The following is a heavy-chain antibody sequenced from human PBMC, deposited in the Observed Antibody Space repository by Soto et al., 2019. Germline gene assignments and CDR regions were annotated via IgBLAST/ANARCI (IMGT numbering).Heavy chain of an antibody. J-gene: IGHJ4*02. CDR2: ISANNGNT. CDR1: GYTFTSYG. D-gene: IGHD1-26*01. Sequence: QVQLVQSGAEVKKPGASVKVSCKASGYTFTSYGISWVRQAPGQGLEWMGWISANNGNTNYVQKLQGRVTMTTDTSTRTAYMALRSLRSDDTAVYYCARDRGSYALDYWGQGTLVTVSS. CDR3: ARDRGSYALDY. V-gene: IGHV1-18*01.